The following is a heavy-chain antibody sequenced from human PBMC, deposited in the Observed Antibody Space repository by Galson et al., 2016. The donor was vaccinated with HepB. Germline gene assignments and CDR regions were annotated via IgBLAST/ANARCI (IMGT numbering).Heavy chain of an antibody. CDR1: GFVVGSTY. J-gene: IGHJ2*01. Sequence: SLRLSCAASGFVVGSTYMSWVRQAPGKGLEWVSAIYSGDGTYYAESVKGRFTVSRDNTQNTLFLQMNSLRAEDTAVYFCAKIGTPGLWYFDLWGRGTLVTVSS. D-gene: IGHD1/OR15-1a*01. CDR3: AKIGTPGLWYFDL. V-gene: IGHV3-53*01. CDR2: IYSGDGT.